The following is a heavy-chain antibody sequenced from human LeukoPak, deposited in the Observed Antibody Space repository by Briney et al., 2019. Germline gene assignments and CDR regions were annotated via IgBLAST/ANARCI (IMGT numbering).Heavy chain of an antibody. V-gene: IGHV4-59*01. D-gene: IGHD6-19*01. CDR2: IFYTGST. J-gene: IGHJ6*03. Sequence: PSETLSLTCTVSGVSISGNYWSWIRQPPGKGLEWIGYIFYTGSTVYNPSLRSRVTLLLDASKNQFSLKLISVSAADTAVYYCARDGSGWYYYYYYMDVWGKGTTVTISS. CDR1: GVSISGNY. CDR3: ARDGSGWYYYYYYMDV.